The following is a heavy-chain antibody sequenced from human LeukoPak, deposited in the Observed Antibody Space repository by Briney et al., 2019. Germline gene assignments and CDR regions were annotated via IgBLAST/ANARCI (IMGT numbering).Heavy chain of an antibody. V-gene: IGHV4-39*07. Sequence: TSETLSLTCTVSGGSISSSSYYWGWIRQPPGKGLEWIGSIYYSGSTYYNPSLKSRVTISVDTSKNQFSLKLSSVTAADTAVYYCARTDLDYYYYMDVWGKGTTVTVSS. CDR2: IYYSGST. CDR3: ARTDLDYYYYMDV. CDR1: GGSISSSSYY. J-gene: IGHJ6*03.